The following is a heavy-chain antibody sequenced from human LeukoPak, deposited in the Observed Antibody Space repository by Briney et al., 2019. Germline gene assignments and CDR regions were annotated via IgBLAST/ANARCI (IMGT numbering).Heavy chain of an antibody. Sequence: PSETLSLTCTVSGGSIGTYYWSWIRQPPGKGLEWIGYIYHSGSTYYNPSLKSRVTISVDRSKNQFSLKLSSVTAADTAVYYCARGGGGDYYDSSGYYYFDYWGQGTLVTVSS. J-gene: IGHJ4*02. D-gene: IGHD3-22*01. CDR1: GGSIGTYY. V-gene: IGHV4-30-2*01. CDR3: ARGGGGDYYDSSGYYYFDY. CDR2: IYHSGST.